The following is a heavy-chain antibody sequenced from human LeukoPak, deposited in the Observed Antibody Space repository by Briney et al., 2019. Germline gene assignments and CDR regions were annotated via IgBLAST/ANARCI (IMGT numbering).Heavy chain of an antibody. J-gene: IGHJ3*02. CDR2: IYYSGSA. Sequence: SETLSLTCTVSGGSISNYYWSWARQPPGKGLEWIGYIYYSGSANYNPSLRGRVTMSVDTSKNQFSLKLNSVTPADTAVYYCARDGGCGSSTGCYPDAFHIWGQGTMVTVSS. V-gene: IGHV4-59*12. D-gene: IGHD2-2*01. CDR3: ARDGGCGSSTGCYPDAFHI. CDR1: GGSISNYY.